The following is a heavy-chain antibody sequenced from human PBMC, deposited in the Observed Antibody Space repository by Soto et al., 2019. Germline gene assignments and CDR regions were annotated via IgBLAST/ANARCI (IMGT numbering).Heavy chain of an antibody. CDR1: GGTFSSYA. Sequence: QVQLVQSGAEVTKPGSSVNVSCKASGGTFSSYAISWVRQAPGQGLEWRGGIIPTFCTANYAQRFQGRVTITADESTSAAYRVLSSVRPENKSVYYCASQMTTVTTGWFDPWGQGTLVTVSS. J-gene: IGHJ5*02. D-gene: IGHD4-17*01. CDR2: IIPTFCTA. CDR3: ASQMTTVTTGWFDP. V-gene: IGHV1-69*01.